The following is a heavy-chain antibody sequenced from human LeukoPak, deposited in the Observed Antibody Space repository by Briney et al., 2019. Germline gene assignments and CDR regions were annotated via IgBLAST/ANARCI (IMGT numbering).Heavy chain of an antibody. V-gene: IGHV3-23*01. J-gene: IGHJ3*02. CDR3: AKGHGDAFDI. CDR2: IGGSGTRI. CDR1: GFTFSSYA. Sequence: GGSLRLSCVASGFTFSSYAMSWVRQTPGRGLEWVSAIGGSGTRIYYADSVKGRFTISRDNSRNTLYLQMNSLRADDTATFHCAKGHGDAFDIWGQGTTVTVSS.